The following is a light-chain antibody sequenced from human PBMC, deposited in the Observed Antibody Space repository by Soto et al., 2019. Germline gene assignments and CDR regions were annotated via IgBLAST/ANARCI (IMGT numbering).Light chain of an antibody. CDR3: QQSYSTPPYT. CDR1: QSISSW. J-gene: IGKJ2*01. CDR2: KAS. Sequence: DIQMTQSPSTLSASVGDRVTITCRASQSISSWLAWYQQKPGKAPKLLIYKASSLEGGVPSRFSGSGSGTDFTLTISSLQPDDFATYYCQQSYSTPPYTFGQGTKLEIK. V-gene: IGKV1-5*03.